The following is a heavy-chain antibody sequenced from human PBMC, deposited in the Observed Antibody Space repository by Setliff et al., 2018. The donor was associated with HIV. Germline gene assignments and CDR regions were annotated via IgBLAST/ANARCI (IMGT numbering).Heavy chain of an antibody. CDR2: ISGSGGST. D-gene: IGHD2-2*03. CDR1: GFTFSSYA. Sequence: LRLSCAASGFTFSSYAMAWVRQAPGKGLEWVSAISGSGGSTYYADSVKGRFTISRDKSKNTVYLQMYGLRAEDTALYYCAKDRVGYCSSISCPGGFDYWGQGTLVTVSS. CDR3: AKDRVGYCSSISCPGGFDY. V-gene: IGHV3-23*01. J-gene: IGHJ4*02.